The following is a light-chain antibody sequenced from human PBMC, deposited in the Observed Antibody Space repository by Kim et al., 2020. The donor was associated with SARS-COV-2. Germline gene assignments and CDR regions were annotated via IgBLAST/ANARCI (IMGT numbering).Light chain of an antibody. CDR2: GAS. V-gene: IGKV3-20*01. CDR3: QQYGSSPQT. J-gene: IGKJ1*01. CDR1: QSVSSSY. Sequence: SPRQRPTLSCRASQSVSSSYLAWYQQKPGQAPRLLIYGASSRATGIPDRFSGSGSGTDFTLTISRLGPEDFAVYYCQQYGSSPQTFGQGTKVDIK.